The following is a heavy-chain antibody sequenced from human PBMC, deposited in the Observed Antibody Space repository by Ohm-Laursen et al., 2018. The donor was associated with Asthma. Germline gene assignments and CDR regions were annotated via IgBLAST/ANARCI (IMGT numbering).Heavy chain of an antibody. J-gene: IGHJ4*02. CDR2: IGTAGDT. V-gene: IGHV3-13*01. Sequence: GSLRLSCTASGFTFSSYDMHWVRQATGKGLEWVSAIGTAGDTYYPGSVKGRFTISRENAKNSLYLQMNSLRAGDTAVYYCARAQTNYHYYDSSGYIDWGQGTLVTVSS. D-gene: IGHD3-22*01. CDR1: GFTFSSYD. CDR3: ARAQTNYHYYDSSGYID.